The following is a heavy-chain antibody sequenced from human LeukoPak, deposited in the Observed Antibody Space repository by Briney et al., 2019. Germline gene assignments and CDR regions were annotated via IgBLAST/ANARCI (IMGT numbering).Heavy chain of an antibody. CDR2: IKQDGSEK. V-gene: IGHV3-7*01. Sequence: GGSLRLSCAASGFTFSSYWMSWVRQAPGKGLEWVANIKQDGSEKYYVDSVKGRFTISRDNAKNTLYLQLNSLRGEDTAVYYCARDRYPSAREFDYWGQGTLVTVSS. J-gene: IGHJ4*02. CDR3: ARDRYPSAREFDY. CDR1: GFTFSSYW. D-gene: IGHD1-1*01.